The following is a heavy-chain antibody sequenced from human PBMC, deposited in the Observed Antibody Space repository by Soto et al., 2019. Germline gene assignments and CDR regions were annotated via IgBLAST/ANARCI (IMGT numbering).Heavy chain of an antibody. V-gene: IGHV4-34*01. Sequence: QVQLQQWGAGLLKPSETLSLTCAVYGGSFSGYYWSWIRQPPGKGLEWIGEINHSGSTNYNPSLKSRVTISVDTSKNQFSLKLSSVTAAYTAVYYCARGRKPSPEQYYFDYWGQGTLVTVSS. CDR2: INHSGST. J-gene: IGHJ4*02. CDR1: GGSFSGYY. D-gene: IGHD6-19*01. CDR3: ARGRKPSPEQYYFDY.